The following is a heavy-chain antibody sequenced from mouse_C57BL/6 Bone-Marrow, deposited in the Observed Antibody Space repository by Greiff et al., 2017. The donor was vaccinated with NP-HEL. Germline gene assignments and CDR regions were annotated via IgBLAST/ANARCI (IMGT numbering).Heavy chain of an antibody. V-gene: IGHV14-4*01. Sequence: VQLQQSGAELVRPGASVKLSCTASGFNIKDDYMHWVKQRPEQGLEWIGWIDPENGDTVYASKFQGKATITADTSSNTAYLQLSSLTSEDTAVYYCTTGFYFDYWGQGTTLTVSS. CDR2: IDPENGDT. J-gene: IGHJ2*01. CDR3: TTGFYFDY. CDR1: GFNIKDDY.